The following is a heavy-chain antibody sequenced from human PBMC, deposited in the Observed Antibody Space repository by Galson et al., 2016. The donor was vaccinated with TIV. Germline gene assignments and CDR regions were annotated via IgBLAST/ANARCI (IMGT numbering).Heavy chain of an antibody. D-gene: IGHD6-13*01. CDR1: GYTFTNDH. CDR2: MNPDNAKT. Sequence: SVKVSCKASGYTFTNDHIHWVRQVSGQGPEWVGWMNPDNAKTGFAQKFQGRVAMTRNPYVSTVHMERCMLTSEDTAVYYCARLVSRSWYADWFDPWGQGTLVTVSS. V-gene: IGHV1-8*01. J-gene: IGHJ5*02. CDR3: ARLVSRSWYADWFDP.